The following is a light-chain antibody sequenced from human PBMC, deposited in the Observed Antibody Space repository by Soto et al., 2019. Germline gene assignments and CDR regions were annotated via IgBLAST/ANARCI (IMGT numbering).Light chain of an antibody. CDR3: CSYAGSSTFHVV. CDR1: SSDVGSYNL. CDR2: EGS. Sequence: QSVLTQPAPVSGSPGQSITISCTGTSSDVGSYNLVSWYQQHPGKAPKLMIYEGSKRPSGVSNRFSGSKSGNTASLTISGLQAEDEADYYCCSYAGSSTFHVVFGGGTRSPS. V-gene: IGLV2-23*03. J-gene: IGLJ2*01.